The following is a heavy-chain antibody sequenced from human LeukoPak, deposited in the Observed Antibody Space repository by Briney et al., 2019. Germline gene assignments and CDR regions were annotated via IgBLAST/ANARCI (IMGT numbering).Heavy chain of an antibody. Sequence: GASVKVSCKASGYTFTSYDINWVRQATGQGLEWMGWMNPNSGNTGYAQKFQGRVTMTRDTSISTAYMELSRLRSDDTAVYYCARDRYFDWLLFDYWGQGTLVTVSS. J-gene: IGHJ4*02. D-gene: IGHD3-9*01. CDR3: ARDRYFDWLLFDY. CDR1: GYTFTSYD. CDR2: MNPNSGNT. V-gene: IGHV1-8*01.